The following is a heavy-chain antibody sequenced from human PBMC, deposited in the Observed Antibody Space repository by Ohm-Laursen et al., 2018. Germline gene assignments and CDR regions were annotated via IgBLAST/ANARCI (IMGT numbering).Heavy chain of an antibody. J-gene: IGHJ4*02. V-gene: IGHV1-46*01. CDR3: ARAPHNHFGSSGYFDY. CDR1: GYTFTTYY. Sequence: GASVKVSCNASGYTFTTYYMHWVRQAPGQGPEWMGIINPNDGGTTYSQKLQGRVTLTRDTSINTAYMELSRLKSDDTAIYYCARAPHNHFGSSGYFDYWGQGTLVTVSS. CDR2: INPNDGGT. D-gene: IGHD3-22*01.